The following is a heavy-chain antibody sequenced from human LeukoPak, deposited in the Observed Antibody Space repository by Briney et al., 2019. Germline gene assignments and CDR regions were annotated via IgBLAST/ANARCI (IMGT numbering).Heavy chain of an antibody. CDR3: ARRGGYSGHDFGGGPEGYLDF. V-gene: IGHV3-53*01. D-gene: IGHD5-12*01. CDR2: IENGDKA. Sequence: GGSLRLSCAASGFTVSTHYMNWVRQAPGKGLEWVSVIENGDKASYADSVKGRFTISRDDSNNKVFLHLNSVRHEDTAVYYCARRGGYSGHDFGGGPEGYLDFWGQGTVVTVSS. J-gene: IGHJ4*02. CDR1: GFTVSTHY.